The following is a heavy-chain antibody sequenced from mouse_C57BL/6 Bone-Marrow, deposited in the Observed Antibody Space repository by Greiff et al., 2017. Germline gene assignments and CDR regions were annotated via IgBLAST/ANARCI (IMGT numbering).Heavy chain of an antibody. V-gene: IGHV1-58*01. CDR1: GYTFTSYG. J-gene: IGHJ3*01. CDR2: IYLGNGYT. D-gene: IGHD2-3*01. CDR3: VYDGYYGFAY. Sequence: EVQLQQSGAELVRPGSSVKMSCKTSGYTFTSYGINWVKQRPGQGLEWIGYIYLGNGYTEYNEKFKGKATLTSDTSSSTAYMQLSSLTSEDSAIXFCVYDGYYGFAYWGQGTLVTVSA.